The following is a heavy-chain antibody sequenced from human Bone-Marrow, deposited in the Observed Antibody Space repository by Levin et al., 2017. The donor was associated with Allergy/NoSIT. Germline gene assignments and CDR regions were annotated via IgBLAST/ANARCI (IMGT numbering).Heavy chain of an antibody. CDR1: GGSISSGGYS. D-gene: IGHD2-21*02. J-gene: IGHJ1*01. CDR2: IYHSGST. CDR3: ARGVVTATPPSHHFQH. Sequence: SETLSLTCAVSGGSISSGGYSWSWIRQPPGKGLEWIGYIYHSGSTYYTPSLKSRVTISVDRSKNQFSLKLSSVTAADTAVYYCARGVVTATPPSHHFQHWGQGTLVTVSS. V-gene: IGHV4-30-2*01.